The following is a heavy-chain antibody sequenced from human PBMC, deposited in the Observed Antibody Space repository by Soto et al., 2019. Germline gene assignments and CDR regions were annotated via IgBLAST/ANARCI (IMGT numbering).Heavy chain of an antibody. Sequence: QVQLVQSGAEVKKPGSSVKVSCKASGGTFNSYPISWVRQAPGQGLEWMGGIIPILGTANYAQKFQGRVTITADESTSTAYMELSSLRSEDTALYYCARAGGYYDSSGYNNWGQGTLVTVSS. CDR3: ARAGGYYDSSGYNN. D-gene: IGHD3-22*01. J-gene: IGHJ4*02. CDR1: GGTFNSYP. V-gene: IGHV1-69*01. CDR2: IIPILGTA.